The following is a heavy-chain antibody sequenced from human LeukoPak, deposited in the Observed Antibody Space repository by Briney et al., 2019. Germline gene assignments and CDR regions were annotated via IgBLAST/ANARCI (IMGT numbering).Heavy chain of an antibody. CDR2: IRYGGST. Sequence: SQTLSLTCTVSGDSVSSGDHHWSWIRQPPGTGLEWIGYIRYGGSTYYNPSLKSRVIISVDMSKNQFSLSLNSQSAADSAVYYCARAAAVTNSWYYFDYWGQGTLVTVSS. CDR3: ARAAAVTNSWYYFDY. D-gene: IGHD6-13*01. V-gene: IGHV4-30-4*01. J-gene: IGHJ4*02. CDR1: GDSVSSGDHH.